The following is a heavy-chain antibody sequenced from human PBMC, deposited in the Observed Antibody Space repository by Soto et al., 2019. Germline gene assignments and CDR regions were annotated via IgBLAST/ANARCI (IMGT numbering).Heavy chain of an antibody. CDR3: ARDFASYGDYPNPGMFDP. Sequence: EVQLVESGGGLVQPGGSLRLSCAASGFTFSSYSMNWVRQAPGKGLEWVSYISSSSSTIYYADSVKGRFTISGDNAKNSLYLQMNSLRDEDTAVYYCARDFASYGDYPNPGMFDPWGQGTLVTVSS. V-gene: IGHV3-48*02. J-gene: IGHJ5*02. D-gene: IGHD4-17*01. CDR1: GFTFSSYS. CDR2: ISSSSSTI.